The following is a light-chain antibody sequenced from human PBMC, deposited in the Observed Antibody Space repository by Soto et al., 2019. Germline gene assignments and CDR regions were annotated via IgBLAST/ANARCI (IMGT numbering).Light chain of an antibody. J-gene: IGKJ4*01. CDR3: QQYNEWPLT. CDR1: QSVSNN. V-gene: IGKV3-15*01. Sequence: EVVMTQSPATLSVSPGDRATLSCRASQSVSNNLACYQPKPGQAPRLFIYSASTRATGIPARFSGSASGTEVTHTISGLHSEDFAVYYCQQYNEWPLTFGGGTQVET. CDR2: SAS.